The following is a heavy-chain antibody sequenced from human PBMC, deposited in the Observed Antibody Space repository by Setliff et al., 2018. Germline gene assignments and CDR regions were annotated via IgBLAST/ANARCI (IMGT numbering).Heavy chain of an antibody. V-gene: IGHV4-34*01. J-gene: IGHJ4*02. CDR3: ARFAGSSWVDY. Sequence: SETLSLTCAVYGGSFRGYYWSWIRQLPGKGLEWIGEMNHIGGTNYRPSLKSRLTISVDTSKTQYSLTLSSVTAADTAVYYCARFAGSSWVDYWGQGTLVTVSS. D-gene: IGHD6-13*01. CDR1: GGSFRGYY. CDR2: MNHIGGT.